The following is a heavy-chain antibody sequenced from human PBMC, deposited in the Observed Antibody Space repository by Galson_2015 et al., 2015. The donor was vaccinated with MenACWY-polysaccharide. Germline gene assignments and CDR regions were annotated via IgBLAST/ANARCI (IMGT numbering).Heavy chain of an antibody. D-gene: IGHD2-21*01. J-gene: IGHJ3*01. CDR1: GLRFSGSG. CDR3: AREGSRIVFHAFDF. V-gene: IGHV3-33*01. Sequence: SLRLSCAASGLRFSGSGMHWVRQAPGKGLEWLAVIQYDGSNKVYADSVKGRFSISRDNSKNTLYLEMKSLRADDTAVYYCAREGSRIVFHAFDFWGQGTMVTVSS. CDR2: IQYDGSNK.